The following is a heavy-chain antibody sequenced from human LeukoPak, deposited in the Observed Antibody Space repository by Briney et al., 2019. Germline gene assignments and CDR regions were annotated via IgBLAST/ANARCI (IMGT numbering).Heavy chain of an antibody. J-gene: IGHJ5*02. D-gene: IGHD2-2*01. CDR3: ARDLGCSTSSCRYNWFDP. V-gene: IGHV3-23*01. CDR2: ISASAGST. Sequence: GGSLRLSCAGSGFPFNLFAMTWVRQAPGKGLEWVSGISASAGSTFYADSVKGRFTISRDNSEDTLYLQMNSLRAEDTAVYHCARDLGCSTSSCRYNWFDPWGQGTLVTVSS. CDR1: GFPFNLFA.